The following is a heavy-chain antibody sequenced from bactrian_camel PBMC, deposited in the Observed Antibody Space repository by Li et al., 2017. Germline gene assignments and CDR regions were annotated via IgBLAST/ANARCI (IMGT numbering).Heavy chain of an antibody. J-gene: IGHJ7*01. D-gene: IGHD3*01. V-gene: IGHV3S9*01. CDR2: IDHDGTT. CDR1: GSGDTASPYC. Sequence: HVQLVESGGGSVRPGGSLTLSCAVSGSGDTASPYCMAWFRHGADKEREGVASIDHDGTTTYADAVKGRFTVSKDASKNTLQMKLLKPEDTAMYHCALVVGWWVITCHDTDMEYWGKGTQVTVS.